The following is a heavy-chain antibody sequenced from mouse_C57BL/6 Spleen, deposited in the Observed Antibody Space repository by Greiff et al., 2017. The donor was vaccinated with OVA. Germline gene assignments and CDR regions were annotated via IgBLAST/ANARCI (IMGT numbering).Heavy chain of an antibody. D-gene: IGHD2-3*01. CDR2: ISYSGST. J-gene: IGHJ3*01. V-gene: IGHV3-1*01. CDR3: ARDGGYYPFAY. CDR1: GYSITSGYD. Sequence: EVKLVESGPGMVKPSQSLSLTCTVTGYSITSGYDWHWIRHFPGNKLEWMGYISYSGSTNYNPSLKSRISITHDTSKNHFFLKLNSVTTEDTATYYCARDGGYYPFAYWGQGTLVTVSA.